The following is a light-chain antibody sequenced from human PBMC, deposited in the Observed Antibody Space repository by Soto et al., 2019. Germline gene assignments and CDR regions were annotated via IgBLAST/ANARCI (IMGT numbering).Light chain of an antibody. CDR3: QQYGSSSPWR. Sequence: DIQMTQSPSTLSASVGDRVTITCRASQSISSWLAWYQQKPGKAPKLLIYKASSLETGVPSRFSGSGSGTEFTLTISSLQPDDFASYYCQQYGSSSPWRFGQGTKVEVK. CDR1: QSISSW. V-gene: IGKV1-5*03. CDR2: KAS. J-gene: IGKJ1*01.